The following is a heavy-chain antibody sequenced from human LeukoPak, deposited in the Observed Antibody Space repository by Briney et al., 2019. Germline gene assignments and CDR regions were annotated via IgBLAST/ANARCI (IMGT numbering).Heavy chain of an antibody. CDR2: INPNSGGT. Sequence: ASVKVPCKASGYTFTGYYMHWVRQAPGQGLERMGRINPNSGGTNYAQKFQGRVTMTRDTSISTAYMELNRLRSDDTAVYYCARSTENWNDDGSFDYWGQGTLVTVSS. J-gene: IGHJ4*02. V-gene: IGHV1-2*06. D-gene: IGHD1-1*01. CDR1: GYTFTGYY. CDR3: ARSTENWNDDGSFDY.